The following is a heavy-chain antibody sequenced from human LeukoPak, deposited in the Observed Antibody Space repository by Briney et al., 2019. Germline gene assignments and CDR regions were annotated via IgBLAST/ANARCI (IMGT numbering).Heavy chain of an antibody. D-gene: IGHD4-17*01. Sequence: GGSLRLSCAASGFTDSSYAMSWARQAPGKGLEWVSASSGSGGSTYYADSVKGRYTISRDNSKNTLYLQMNSLRAEDTAVYYCAKLGDYGDHLDYFDYWGQRTLVTVSS. CDR1: GFTDSSYA. V-gene: IGHV3-23*01. J-gene: IGHJ4*02. CDR2: SSGSGGST. CDR3: AKLGDYGDHLDYFDY.